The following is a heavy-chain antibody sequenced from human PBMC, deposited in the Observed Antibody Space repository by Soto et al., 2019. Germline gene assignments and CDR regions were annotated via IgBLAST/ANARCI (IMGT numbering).Heavy chain of an antibody. V-gene: IGHV3-23*01. Sequence: GGSLRLSCAASAFTFANYDMSWVRQAPGKGLDWVSAISASGDITHYADSVKGRFTISRDNAKNSLFLQMNSLRGEDTAVYYCARSGLALPYSASHWFDPWGHGTLVTVSS. CDR3: ARSGLALPYSASHWFDP. CDR2: ISASGDIT. CDR1: AFTFANYD. D-gene: IGHD3-22*01. J-gene: IGHJ5*02.